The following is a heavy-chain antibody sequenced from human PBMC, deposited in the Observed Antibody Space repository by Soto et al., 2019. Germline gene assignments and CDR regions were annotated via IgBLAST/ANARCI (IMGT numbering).Heavy chain of an antibody. CDR3: AKETSSMIVAGTGAFDY. Sequence: GGSLRLSCVASGVTFGDFAMHWVRQAPGKGLEWVSGISWNSGSVGYVDSVKGRFTISRDNAKNSLYLQMKSLRTEDTAFYYCAKETSSMIVAGTGAFDYWGQGSLVTDSS. J-gene: IGHJ4*02. CDR1: GVTFGDFA. CDR2: ISWNSGSV. D-gene: IGHD6-19*01. V-gene: IGHV3-9*01.